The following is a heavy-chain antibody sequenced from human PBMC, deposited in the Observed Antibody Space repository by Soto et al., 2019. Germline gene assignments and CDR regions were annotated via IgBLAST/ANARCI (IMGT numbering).Heavy chain of an antibody. CDR3: ARVSQSFIEYFQY. D-gene: IGHD3-16*02. CDR1: GFTFSSYE. Sequence: GGSLRLSCAASGFTFSSYEMIWVRQAPGKGLEWVSYISGGGYTSDGGPTIHYADSVKGRFTISRNNAKNSLYLQMNSLRVEDTAVYYCARVSQSFIEYFQYWGQGTLVTVSS. CDR2: ISGGGYTSDGGPTI. V-gene: IGHV3-48*03. J-gene: IGHJ1*01.